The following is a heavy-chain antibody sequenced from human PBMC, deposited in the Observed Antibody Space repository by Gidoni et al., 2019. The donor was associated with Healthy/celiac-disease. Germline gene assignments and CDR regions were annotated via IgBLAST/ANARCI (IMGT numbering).Heavy chain of an antibody. V-gene: IGHV4-59*01. Sequence: QVQLQESGPGLVKPSETLSLTCTVSGGSISSYYWSWIRQPPGKGLEWIGYIYYSGSPHYNPSRKSRVTISVDTSKNQFSLKLSSVTAADTAVYYCARSQSGGSYDYWGQGTLVTVSS. CDR2: IYYSGSP. CDR1: GGSISSYY. J-gene: IGHJ4*02. CDR3: ARSQSGGSYDY. D-gene: IGHD2-8*02.